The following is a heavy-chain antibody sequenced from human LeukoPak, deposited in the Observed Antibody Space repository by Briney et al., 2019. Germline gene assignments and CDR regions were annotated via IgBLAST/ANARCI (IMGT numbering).Heavy chain of an antibody. CDR2: ISNSGGNT. D-gene: IGHD3-3*02. Sequence: PGGSLRLSCAASGFTFSSHAMNWVRQAPGKGLEWVSGISNSGGNTYYADSVKGRFTISRDNSKNTLYLQMNSLRVEDTAVYYCAALARDYWGQGTLVTVSS. J-gene: IGHJ4*02. CDR1: GFTFSSHA. CDR3: AALARDY. V-gene: IGHV3-23*01.